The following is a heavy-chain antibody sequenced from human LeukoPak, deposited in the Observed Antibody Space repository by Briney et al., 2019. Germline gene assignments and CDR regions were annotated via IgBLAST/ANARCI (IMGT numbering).Heavy chain of an antibody. CDR1: GGTLSSYA. V-gene: IGHV1-69*05. D-gene: IGHD3-3*01. Sequence: SVKVSCKASGGTLSSYAISWVRQAPGQGLGWMGGIIPIFGTANYAQKFQGRVTITTDESTSTAYMELSSLRSEDTAVYYCARESRRAIFGVVIPPNYYYYMDVWGKGTTVTVSS. J-gene: IGHJ6*03. CDR3: ARESRRAIFGVVIPPNYYYYMDV. CDR2: IIPIFGTA.